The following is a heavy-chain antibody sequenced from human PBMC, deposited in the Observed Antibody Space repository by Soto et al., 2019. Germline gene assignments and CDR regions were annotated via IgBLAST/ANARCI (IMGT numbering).Heavy chain of an antibody. V-gene: IGHV3-9*01. D-gene: IGHD4-17*01. CDR2: ISWNSGSI. Sequence: GGSVRLSXGASGFTFDDYAMNWVRQAPGKGLEWVSGISWNSGSIGNADPVKGRFTISTDNAKNSLYLQMNSLRAEDTALYYCAKDIGVMTTVTTGYGMDVWGQGTTVTVSS. J-gene: IGHJ6*02. CDR1: GFTFDDYA. CDR3: AKDIGVMTTVTTGYGMDV.